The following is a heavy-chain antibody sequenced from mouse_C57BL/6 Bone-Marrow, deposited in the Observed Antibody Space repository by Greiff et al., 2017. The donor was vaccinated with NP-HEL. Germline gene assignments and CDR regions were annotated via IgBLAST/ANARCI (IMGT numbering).Heavy chain of an antibody. CDR1: GFTFSSYG. Sequence: EVMLVESGGDLVKPGGSLKLSCAASGFTFSSYGMSWVRQTPDKRLEWVATISSGGSYTYYPDSVKGRFTISRDNAKNTLYLQMSSLKSEDTAMYYCARQFNGAYYSGDYFDYWGQGTTPTVSS. CDR3: ARQFNGAYYSGDYFDY. CDR2: ISSGGSYT. V-gene: IGHV5-6*01. J-gene: IGHJ2*01. D-gene: IGHD2-12*01.